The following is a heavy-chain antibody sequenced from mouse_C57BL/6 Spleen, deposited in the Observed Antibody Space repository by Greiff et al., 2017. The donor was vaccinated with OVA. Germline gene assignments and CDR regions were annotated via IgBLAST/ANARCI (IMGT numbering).Heavy chain of an antibody. CDR1: GYTFTSYW. J-gene: IGHJ2*01. D-gene: IGHD1-1*01. Sequence: VQLQQPGAELVRPGSSVKLSCKASGYTFTSYWMHWVKQRPIQGLEWIGNIDPSDSETHYNQKFKDKATLTVDKSSSTAYMQLSSLTSEDSAVYYCAIYYYGSPDFDYWGQGTTLTVSS. CDR3: AIYYYGSPDFDY. CDR2: IDPSDSET. V-gene: IGHV1-52*01.